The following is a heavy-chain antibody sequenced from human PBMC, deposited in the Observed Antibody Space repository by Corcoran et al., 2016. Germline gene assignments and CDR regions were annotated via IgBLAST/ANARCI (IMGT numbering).Heavy chain of an antibody. V-gene: IGHV3-30*18. Sequence: QVQLVESGGGVVQPGRSLRLSCAASGFTFSSYGMHWVRQAPGKGLEWVAVISYDGSNKYYADSVKGRFTISRDNSKNTLYLQMNSLRAEDTAVYYCAKYHYGDYVSYYGMDVWGQGTTVTVSS. CDR3: AKYHYGDYVSYYGMDV. D-gene: IGHD4-17*01. CDR2: ISYDGSNK. CDR1: GFTFSSYG. J-gene: IGHJ6*02.